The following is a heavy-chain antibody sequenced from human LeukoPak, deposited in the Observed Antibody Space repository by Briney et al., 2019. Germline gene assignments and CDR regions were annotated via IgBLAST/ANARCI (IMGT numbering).Heavy chain of an antibody. CDR1: GDSISTDTYY. CDR3: ARRIILTDLDY. D-gene: IGHD1-14*01. Sequence: PSETLSLTCSVSGDSISTDTYYWGWIRQPPGKGLEWIGTIYFSGSTYYSPSLKSRVTISVDTSKNQFSLNLTSVTAADTAVYYCARRIILTDLDYWGRGTLVTAAS. CDR2: IYFSGST. V-gene: IGHV4-39*01. J-gene: IGHJ4*02.